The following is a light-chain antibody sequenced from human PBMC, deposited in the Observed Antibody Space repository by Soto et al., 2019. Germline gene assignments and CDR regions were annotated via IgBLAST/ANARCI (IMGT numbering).Light chain of an antibody. CDR3: CAYADTFYV. CDR1: SSDVGSYKD. Sequence: QSALTQPRSVSGSPGQSVTISCTGTSSDVGSYKDVSWYQHHPGKVPKLMIYDVSERPSGVPDRFSGSKSGNTASLTISGLQAEDEAIYYCCAYADTFYVFGTGTTLTVL. J-gene: IGLJ1*01. V-gene: IGLV2-11*01. CDR2: DVS.